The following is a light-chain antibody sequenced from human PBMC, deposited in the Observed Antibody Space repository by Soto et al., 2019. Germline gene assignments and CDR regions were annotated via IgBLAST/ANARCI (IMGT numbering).Light chain of an antibody. J-gene: IGLJ3*02. CDR2: SDT. V-gene: IGLV1-40*01. CDR3: QSYDNSLNGVV. CDR1: SSNLGAGHN. Sequence: QSVLTQPPSVSGAPGQGVAISCTGTSSNLGAGHNVHWYQQLPGTVPKLLIYSDTNRPSGVPDRFSAPKSGTSAVLAITGLQAEDEADYFCQSYDNSLNGVVFGGGTKLTV.